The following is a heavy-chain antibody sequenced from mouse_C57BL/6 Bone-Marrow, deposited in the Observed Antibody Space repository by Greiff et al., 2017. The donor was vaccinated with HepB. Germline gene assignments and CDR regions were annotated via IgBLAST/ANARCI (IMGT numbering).Heavy chain of an antibody. CDR1: GYTFTSYW. J-gene: IGHJ2*01. D-gene: IGHD1-1*01. V-gene: IGHV1-74*01. CDR2: IHPSDSDT. CDR3: AIQFITTVGDY. Sequence: QVQLKQPGAELVKPGASVKVSCKASGYTFTSYWMHWVKQRPGQGLEWIGRIHPSDSDTNYNQKFKGKATLTVDKSSSTAYMQLSSLTSEDSAVYYCAIQFITTVGDYWGQGTTLTVSS.